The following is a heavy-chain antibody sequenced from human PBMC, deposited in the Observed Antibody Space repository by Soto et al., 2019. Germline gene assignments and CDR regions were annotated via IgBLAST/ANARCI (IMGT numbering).Heavy chain of an antibody. CDR2: ISGSGGST. V-gene: IGHV3-23*01. CDR1: GFTFSSYA. J-gene: IGHJ3*02. D-gene: IGHD3-22*01. Sequence: GGSLRLSCAASGFTFSSYAMSWVRQAPGKGLEWVSAISGSGGSTYYADSVKGRFTISRDNSKNTLYLQMNSLRAEDTAVYYCAKGPDAGEDYYYDSSGYYQDAFDIWGQGTMVTVSS. CDR3: AKGPDAGEDYYYDSSGYYQDAFDI.